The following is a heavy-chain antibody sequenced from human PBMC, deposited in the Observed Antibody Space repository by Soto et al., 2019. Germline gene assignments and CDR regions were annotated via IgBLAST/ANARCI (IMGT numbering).Heavy chain of an antibody. V-gene: IGHV3-7*01. J-gene: IGHJ6*02. Sequence: EVQLVESGGGLVQPGRSLRLSCAASGFTFSSYWMSWVRQAPGKGLEWVANIKQDGSEKYYVDSVKGRFTISRDNAKNSLYLQMNSLRAEDTAVYYCARDFRHYDFWSAYYYYGMDVWGQGTTVTVSS. D-gene: IGHD3-3*01. CDR3: ARDFRHYDFWSAYYYYGMDV. CDR2: IKQDGSEK. CDR1: GFTFSSYW.